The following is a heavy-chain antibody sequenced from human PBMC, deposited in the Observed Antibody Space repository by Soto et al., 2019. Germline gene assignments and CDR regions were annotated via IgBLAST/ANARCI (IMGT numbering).Heavy chain of an antibody. J-gene: IGHJ4*02. CDR1: GFTFSSYS. D-gene: IGHD2-15*01. V-gene: IGHV3-48*01. CDR2: ISSSSSTI. Sequence: EVQLVESGGGLVQPGGSLRLSCAASGFTFSSYSMNWVRQAPGKGLEWVSYISSSSSTIYYADSVKGLFTISRDNAKKSLYLQMISLRAEDTAVYYCARERTMDSYRVVDSPYFFDYLGQGTLVPVSS. CDR3: ARERTMDSYRVVDSPYFFDY.